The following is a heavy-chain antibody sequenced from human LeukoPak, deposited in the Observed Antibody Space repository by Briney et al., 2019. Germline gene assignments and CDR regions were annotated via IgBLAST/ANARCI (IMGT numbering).Heavy chain of an antibody. V-gene: IGHV3-66*01. J-gene: IGHJ4*02. CDR3: AREAVGHNWNGRYFDY. D-gene: IGHD1-20*01. CDR1: GFTVSSNY. Sequence: PGGSLRLSCAASGFTVSSNYMSWVRQAPGKGLEWVSVIFSGGSTYYADSVKGRFTISRDNSKNTLYLQMNSLRAEDTAVYYCAREAVGHNWNGRYFDYWGQGTLVTVSS. CDR2: IFSGGST.